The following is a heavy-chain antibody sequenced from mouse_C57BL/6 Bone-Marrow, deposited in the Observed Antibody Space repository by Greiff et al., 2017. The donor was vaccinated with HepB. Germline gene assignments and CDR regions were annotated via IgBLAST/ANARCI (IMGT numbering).Heavy chain of an antibody. Sequence: QVQLQQSGPELVRPGASVKISCKAPGYTFTSHWMQWVRQRPGQGLEWIGEIFPGSGSTYYTEKFKGKATLTVDTSSSTAYMQLSSLTSEDSAVYFCARHDYDVDWFAYWGQGTLVTVSA. CDR1: GYTFTSHW. CDR2: IFPGSGST. CDR3: ARHDYDVDWFAY. D-gene: IGHD2-4*01. V-gene: IGHV1-56*01. J-gene: IGHJ3*01.